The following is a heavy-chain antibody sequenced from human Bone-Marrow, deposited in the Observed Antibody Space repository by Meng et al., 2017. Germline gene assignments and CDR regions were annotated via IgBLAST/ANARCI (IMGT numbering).Heavy chain of an antibody. J-gene: IGHJ4*02. D-gene: IGHD1-1*01. Sequence: GESLKISCAVSGVSFSDSDIHWVRQASGKGLEWVGRIGTKPKSYAAAYAASVRGRFTISRDDSKNTAYLQMNSLKTEDTAVYYCSTDWNVKHAIFDYWGQGTLVTVSS. CDR3: STDWNVKHAIFDY. CDR2: IGTKPKSYAA. CDR1: GVSFSDSD. V-gene: IGHV3-73*01.